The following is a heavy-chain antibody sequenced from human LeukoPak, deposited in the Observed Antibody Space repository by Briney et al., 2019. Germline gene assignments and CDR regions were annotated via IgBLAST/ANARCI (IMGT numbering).Heavy chain of an antibody. CDR3: ARGNAN. Sequence: SETLSLTCTVSGGSINSYYWSWLRQPPGKGLEWIGYVSYSGSTNYNPSLKSRVTISVDTSKNLFFLKLTSVTAADTALYYCARGNANWGQGTLVTVSS. CDR1: GGSINSYY. V-gene: IGHV4-59*01. CDR2: VSYSGST. J-gene: IGHJ4*02.